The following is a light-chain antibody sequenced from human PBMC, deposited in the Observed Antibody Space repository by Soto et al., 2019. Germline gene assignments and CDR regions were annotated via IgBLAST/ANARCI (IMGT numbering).Light chain of an antibody. CDR1: SSNIGSNY. CDR2: RNN. J-gene: IGLJ3*02. Sequence: QSVLTQPPSASGTPGQRVTISCSGSSSNIGSNYVYWYQQLPGTAPKLLIYRNNQRPSGVPDRFSGSKSGTSASLAISGFRSEDEADYYCAAWDDSLSARVFGGGTKLTVL. V-gene: IGLV1-47*01. CDR3: AAWDDSLSARV.